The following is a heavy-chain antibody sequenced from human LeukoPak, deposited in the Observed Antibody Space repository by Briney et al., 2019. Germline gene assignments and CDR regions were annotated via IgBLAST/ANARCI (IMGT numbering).Heavy chain of an antibody. CDR1: GFTFDDYA. V-gene: IGHV3-43*02. CDR2: ISGDGGST. J-gene: IGHJ6*02. D-gene: IGHD6-13*01. CDR3: AKVRVSGYGRSWYLREMDV. Sequence: GGSLGLSCAASGFTFDDYAMHWVRQGPGKGLEWVSLISGDGGSTYYADSVKGRFTISGDNSKNSLYLQMNSLRHEDTALYYCAKVRVSGYGRSWYLREMDVWGQGTTLTVSS.